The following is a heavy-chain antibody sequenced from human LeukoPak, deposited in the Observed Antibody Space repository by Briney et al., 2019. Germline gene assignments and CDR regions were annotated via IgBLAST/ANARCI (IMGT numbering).Heavy chain of an antibody. Sequence: WASVKVFCKASGYTFTTYAMHWVRQAPGQRLEWMGWINAGNGNTKYSQKFQARVTITRDTSASTAYMELSSLRSEDTAVYYCARDPIGSRWPYYFDYWGQGTLVTVSS. CDR1: GYTFTTYA. CDR2: INAGNGNT. D-gene: IGHD2-15*01. CDR3: ARDPIGSRWPYYFDY. J-gene: IGHJ4*02. V-gene: IGHV1-3*01.